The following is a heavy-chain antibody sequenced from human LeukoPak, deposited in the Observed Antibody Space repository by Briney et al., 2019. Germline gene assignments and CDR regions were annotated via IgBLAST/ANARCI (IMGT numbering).Heavy chain of an antibody. D-gene: IGHD2-8*01. CDR3: ARHSVIVLTAYAIPNWFHP. V-gene: IGHV4-39*01. CDR1: GGSISSSSYH. Sequence: SETLSLTCTVSGGSISSSSYHWGWIRQPPGKGLEWIGSIYYSGSTYNNPSLRSRVTISVDTSKNQFSLKLSSVTAADTAVYYCARHSVIVLTAYAIPNWFHPRGQGILVTVSS. CDR2: IYYSGST. J-gene: IGHJ5*02.